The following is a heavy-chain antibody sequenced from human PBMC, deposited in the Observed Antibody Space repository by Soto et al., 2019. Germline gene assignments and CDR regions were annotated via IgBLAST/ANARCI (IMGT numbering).Heavy chain of an antibody. V-gene: IGHV3-30-3*01. Sequence: GGSLRLSCVASGFTFSSYVIHWVRQAPGKGLEWVALISTDGTEKHYPGSVRGRFTISRDNAKNTLYLQMNSLRAEDTAVYYCVRDDAGLGIDYWGLGTLVTSPQ. CDR2: ISTDGTEK. CDR1: GFTFSSYV. CDR3: VRDDAGLGIDY. D-gene: IGHD6-13*01. J-gene: IGHJ4*02.